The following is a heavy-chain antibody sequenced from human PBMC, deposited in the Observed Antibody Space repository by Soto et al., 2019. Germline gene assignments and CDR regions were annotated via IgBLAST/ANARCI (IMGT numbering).Heavy chain of an antibody. CDR2: SNPSGSST. J-gene: IGHJ5*02. D-gene: IGHD1-26*01. Sequence: QVQLVQSGAEVKKPGASVKVSCKASGYSFRNYYIHWLRQAPGQGLEWMGISNPSGSSTRYAQKYQGRLTMTRDTSSSTVYMELSSLRFDDTSVYYCARDVGDSGSHGVDPCGHGSLVTGS. CDR3: ARDVGDSGSHGVDP. CDR1: GYSFRNYY. V-gene: IGHV1-46*01.